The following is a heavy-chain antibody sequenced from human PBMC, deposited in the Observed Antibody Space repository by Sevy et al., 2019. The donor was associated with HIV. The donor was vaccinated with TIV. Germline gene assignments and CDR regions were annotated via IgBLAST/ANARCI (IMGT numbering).Heavy chain of an antibody. D-gene: IGHD4-17*01. Sequence: GGALRLSCVASGFAFSNYYAMHWVRQAPGKGLEWVALISYDGSHKYYADSVKGRFTISRDNFKNTLFLQMNSLTTEDTAVYYCARPRANYVDHYFFYAMDVWGQGTTVTVSS. J-gene: IGHJ6*02. V-gene: IGHV3-30-3*01. CDR2: ISYDGSHK. CDR1: GFAFSNYYA. CDR3: ARPRANYVDHYFFYAMDV.